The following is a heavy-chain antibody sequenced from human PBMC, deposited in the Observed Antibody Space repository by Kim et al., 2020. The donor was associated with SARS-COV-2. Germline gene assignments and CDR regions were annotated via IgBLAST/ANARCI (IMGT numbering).Heavy chain of an antibody. D-gene: IGHD6-13*01. CDR3: ASTGYSSSWYTH. V-gene: IGHV3-53*01. J-gene: IGHJ4*02. CDR1: GFTVSRNY. CDR2: IYSGGST. Sequence: GGSLRLSCAASGFTVSRNYMSWVRQAPGKGLEWVSVIYSGGSTYYADSVKGRFTISRDNSKNTLYLQMNSLRAEDTAVYYCASTGYSSSWYTHWGQGTLVTVSS.